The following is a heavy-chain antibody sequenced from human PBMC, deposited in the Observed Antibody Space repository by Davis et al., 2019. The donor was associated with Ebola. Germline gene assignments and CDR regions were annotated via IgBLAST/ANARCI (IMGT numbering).Heavy chain of an antibody. Sequence: ASVKVSCKASGYTFTSYAMHWVRQAPGQRLEWMGWINAGNGNTKYSQKFQGRVTITRDTSASTAYMELSRLRSDDTAVYYCARGGYCSGGSCYYFDYWGQGTLVTVSS. CDR1: GYTFTSYA. CDR2: INAGNGNT. V-gene: IGHV1-3*01. D-gene: IGHD2-15*01. CDR3: ARGGYCSGGSCYYFDY. J-gene: IGHJ4*02.